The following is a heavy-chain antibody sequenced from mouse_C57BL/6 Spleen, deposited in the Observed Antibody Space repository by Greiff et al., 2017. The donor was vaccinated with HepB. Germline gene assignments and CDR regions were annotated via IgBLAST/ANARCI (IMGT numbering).Heavy chain of an antibody. V-gene: IGHV1-18*01. CDR2: INPNNGGT. J-gene: IGHJ3*01. Sequence: EVKLQESGPELVKPGASVKIPCKASGYTFTDYNMDWVKQSHGKSLEWIGDINPNNGGTIYNQKFKGKATLTVDKSSSTAYMDLRSLTSEDTAVSYFSVVTTVMFAYSGQGTLVTVSA. CDR1: GYTFTDYN. D-gene: IGHD1-1*01. CDR3: SVVTTVMFAY.